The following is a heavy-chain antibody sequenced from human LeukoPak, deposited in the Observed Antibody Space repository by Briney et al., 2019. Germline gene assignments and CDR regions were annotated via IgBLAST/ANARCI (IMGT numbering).Heavy chain of an antibody. Sequence: ASVKVSSKASGGTFTTYAISWVRQAPGQGREWMGGILPIFGTANYAPEFQGRVTITADESTSTAYMELSSLRSEDTAVYYCARSFHSSGWYHDYWGQGTLVTVSS. CDR2: ILPIFGTA. D-gene: IGHD6-19*01. V-gene: IGHV1-69*13. CDR1: GGTFTTYA. J-gene: IGHJ4*02. CDR3: ARSFHSSGWYHDY.